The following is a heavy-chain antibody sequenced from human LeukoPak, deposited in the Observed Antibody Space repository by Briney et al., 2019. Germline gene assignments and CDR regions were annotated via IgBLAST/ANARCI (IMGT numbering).Heavy chain of an antibody. CDR2: ISPNSDNV. CDR1: GFSFRDRY. CDR3: VRETGWLFDF. D-gene: IGHD5-12*01. V-gene: IGHV3-11*04. Sequence: GGSLRLSCAATGFSFRDRYMSWIRQAPGKGMEWVAYISPNSDNVHYADSVKGRFTISRDNAKNSLFLQVNSLRAEDTAVYYCVRETGWLFDFWGQGTLVIVSS. J-gene: IGHJ4*02.